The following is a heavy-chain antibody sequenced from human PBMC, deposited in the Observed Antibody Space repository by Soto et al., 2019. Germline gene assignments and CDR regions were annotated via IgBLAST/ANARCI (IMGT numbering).Heavy chain of an antibody. J-gene: IGHJ4*02. Sequence: QVQLVESGGGVVKPGGSLRLSCAASGFTFSDYYMSWIRQAPGQGLEWVSYITGSVKTIYYANSVKGGFTISGDNAKNSLYLQMNSLRAEATGEYYWSTTAGGWELAMWGQGTLVTVSS. D-gene: IGHD1-26*01. V-gene: IGHV3-11*01. CDR3: STTAGGWELAM. CDR1: GFTFSDYY. CDR2: ITGSVKTI.